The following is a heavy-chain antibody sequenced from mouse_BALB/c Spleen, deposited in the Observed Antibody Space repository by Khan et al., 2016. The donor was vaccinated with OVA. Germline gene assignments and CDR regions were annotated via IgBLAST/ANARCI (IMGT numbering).Heavy chain of an antibody. V-gene: IGHV1-4*01. Sequence: VQLQESGAELARPGASVKMSCKASGYTFTSYTIHWIKKRPGQGLEWIGYINPSNGYTNYNQKFKDKATLTTDKPSTTAYLQLSSLTSDDSAVYNCVRDGAYHRNDGWFAYWGQGTLVTVSA. CDR2: INPSNGYT. CDR1: GYTFTSYT. J-gene: IGHJ3*01. CDR3: VRDGAYHRNDGWFAY. D-gene: IGHD2-14*01.